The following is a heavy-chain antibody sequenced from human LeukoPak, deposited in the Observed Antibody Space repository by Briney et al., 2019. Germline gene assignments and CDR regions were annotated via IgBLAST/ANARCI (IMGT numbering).Heavy chain of an antibody. CDR1: GYTFTGYY. CDR2: INPNSGGT. V-gene: IGHV1-2*02. Sequence: ASVKVSCKASGYTFTGYYMHWVRQAPGQGLEWMGWINPNSGGTNYVQKFQGRVTMTRDTSISTAYMELSRLRSDDTAVYYCARDPWGSGWNDYWGQGTLVTVSS. CDR3: ARDPWGSGWNDY. D-gene: IGHD6-19*01. J-gene: IGHJ4*02.